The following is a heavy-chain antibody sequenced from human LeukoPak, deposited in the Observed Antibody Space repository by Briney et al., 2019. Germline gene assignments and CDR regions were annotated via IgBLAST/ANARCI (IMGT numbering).Heavy chain of an antibody. CDR2: INHSGST. J-gene: IGHJ6*03. D-gene: IGHD6-19*01. CDR3: ARDPIAVARHYYMDV. Sequence: PSETLSLTCAVYGGSFSGYYWSWIRQPPGKGLEWIGEINHSGSTNYNPSLKSRVTISVDTSKNQFSLKLSSVTAADTAVYYCARDPIAVARHYYMDVWGKGTTVTVSS. V-gene: IGHV4-34*01. CDR1: GGSFSGYY.